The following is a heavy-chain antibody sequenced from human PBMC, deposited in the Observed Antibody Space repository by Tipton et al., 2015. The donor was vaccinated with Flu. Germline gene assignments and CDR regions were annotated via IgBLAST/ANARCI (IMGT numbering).Heavy chain of an antibody. J-gene: IGHJ4*02. CDR1: EDIFTTNW. CDR2: IYPADSDT. D-gene: IGHD4-17*01. Sequence: QLVQSGAEVKEAGDSLILSCKGSEDIFTTNWIGWVRQTPGKGLEWIGFIYPADSDTTYSPSFQGQVAISADRSVSTAYLQWSRLKASDTAMFFCASGLGDSPFDYWGQGTLVTVSS. CDR3: ASGLGDSPFDY. V-gene: IGHV5-51*01.